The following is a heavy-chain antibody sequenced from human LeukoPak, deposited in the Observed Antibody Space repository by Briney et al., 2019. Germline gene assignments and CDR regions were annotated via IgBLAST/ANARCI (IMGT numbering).Heavy chain of an antibody. CDR2: ISYVGSNK. V-gene: IGHV3-30*04. CDR1: GFTLSSYV. J-gene: IGHJ6*03. Sequence: GGAPRLSRAHSGFTLSSYVMHWVRQTPGRGGEWVADISYVGSNKYYAASVKGRSTLDRDNSKHRLYLQTTSLRAEDTAVYYWARVRAAASGTNGGDYYYYYYMDVWRKGTTVTVSS. CDR3: ARVRAAASGTNGGDYYYYYYMDV. D-gene: IGHD6-13*01.